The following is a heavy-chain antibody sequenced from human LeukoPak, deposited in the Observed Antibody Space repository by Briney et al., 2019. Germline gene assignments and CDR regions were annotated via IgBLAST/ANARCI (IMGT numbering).Heavy chain of an antibody. Sequence: SSQTLSLTCTVSGGSISGHYWSWIRHPPAKGLGWVGYVYYSGETNYKPPLKSRVTSSVDTSKNQSSLKLTSVTAADTAVYYCARLQGDSTAIFDYWGQGILVSVSS. CDR1: GGSISGHY. CDR2: VYYSGET. V-gene: IGHV4-59*11. D-gene: IGHD2-21*01. CDR3: ARLQGDSTAIFDY. J-gene: IGHJ4*02.